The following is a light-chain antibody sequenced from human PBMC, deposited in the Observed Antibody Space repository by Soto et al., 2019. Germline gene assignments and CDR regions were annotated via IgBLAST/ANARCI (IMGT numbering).Light chain of an antibody. V-gene: IGKV1-33*01. CDR3: QQYDILPIT. CDR2: DAS. CDR1: QDINIY. J-gene: IGKJ5*01. Sequence: DIQMTQSPGSLFASVGDGCTSTCHATQDINIYLNWYQQKPGKAPNLLIYDASNLEIGVPSRFSGSGSGTHFTFTISSLQTEDIGTYYCQQYDILPITFGRGTRLEIK.